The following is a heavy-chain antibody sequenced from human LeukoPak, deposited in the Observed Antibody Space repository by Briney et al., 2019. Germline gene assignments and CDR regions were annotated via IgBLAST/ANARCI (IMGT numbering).Heavy chain of an antibody. CDR3: ARDTRTMTAVTRGQHYYYGLDV. D-gene: IGHD4-17*01. CDR1: GYTFTNYY. V-gene: IGHV1-46*01. J-gene: IGHJ6*02. CDR2: INPSDGGT. Sequence: ASVKVTCKASGYTFTNYYLHWVRQAPGHGLEWMAIINPSDGGTYYEQKLQGRVTVTRDTSTSTVYMELSSLRSEDTAVYYCARDTRTMTAVTRGQHYYYGLDVWGQGTTVTVSS.